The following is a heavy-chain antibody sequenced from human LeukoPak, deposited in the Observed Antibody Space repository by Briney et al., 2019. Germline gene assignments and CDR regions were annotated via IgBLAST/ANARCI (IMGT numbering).Heavy chain of an antibody. CDR1: GGSISSGGYS. D-gene: IGHD3-3*01. CDR3: ARVAGTYYDFWSGWGSFDY. CDR2: IYHSGST. Sequence: PSETLSLTCAVSGGSISSGGYSWSWIRQPPGKGLEWIGYIYHSGSTYYNPSLKSRVTISVDRSKNQFSLKLSSVTAADTAVYYCARVAGTYYDFWSGWGSFDYWGQGTLVTVSS. V-gene: IGHV4-30-2*01. J-gene: IGHJ4*02.